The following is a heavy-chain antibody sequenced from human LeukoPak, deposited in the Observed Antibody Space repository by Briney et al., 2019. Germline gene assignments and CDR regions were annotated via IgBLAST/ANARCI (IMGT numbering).Heavy chain of an antibody. V-gene: IGHV3-7*01. J-gene: IGHJ4*02. CDR1: GFTFSSYS. CDR2: IKQDGTEK. D-gene: IGHD3-10*01. Sequence: GGSLRLSCAASGFTFSSYSMSWVRQAPGKGLEWVANIKQDGTEKYYVDSVKGRFTISRDNAKNSLYLQMNSLRVEDTAVYYCAKVAKYYYGSETYYFFEHWGQGTPVTASS. CDR3: AKVAKYYYGSETYYFFEH.